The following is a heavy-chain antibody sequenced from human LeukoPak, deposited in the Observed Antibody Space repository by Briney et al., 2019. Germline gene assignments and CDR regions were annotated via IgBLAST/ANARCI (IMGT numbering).Heavy chain of an antibody. V-gene: IGHV3-30*04. CDR2: ISYDGSNK. Sequence: PGGSLRLSCAASGFTFGSYAMHWVRQAPGKGLEWVAVISYDGSNKYYADSVKGRFTISRDNSKNTLYLQMNSLRAEDTAVYYCARDVQGLLWFGELFTPHFDYWGQGTLVTVSS. CDR1: GFTFGSYA. J-gene: IGHJ4*02. D-gene: IGHD3-10*01. CDR3: ARDVQGLLWFGELFTPHFDY.